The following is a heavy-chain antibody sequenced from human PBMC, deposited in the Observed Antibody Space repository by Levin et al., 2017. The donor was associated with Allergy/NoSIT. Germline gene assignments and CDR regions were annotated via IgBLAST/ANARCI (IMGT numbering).Heavy chain of an antibody. CDR3: ARDAGGSGAYYRFSWFDS. CDR2: IKQDGSAK. V-gene: IGHV3-7*04. Sequence: GGSLRLSCAASGFTFSSYWMTWVRQAPGTGLEWVANIKQDGSAKYYADSVRGRFTISRDNAENSLYLQMNSLRAADTAVYYCARDAGGSGAYYRFSWFDSWGQGTLVTVSS. D-gene: IGHD3-10*01. CDR1: GFTFSSYW. J-gene: IGHJ5*01.